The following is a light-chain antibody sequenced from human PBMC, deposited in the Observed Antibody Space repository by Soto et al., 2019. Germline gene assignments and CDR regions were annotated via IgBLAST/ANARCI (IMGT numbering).Light chain of an antibody. J-gene: IGLJ1*01. Sequence: QSALTQPASVSGSPGQSITISCTGTSSDVGSYNLVSWYQQHPGKAPKLMIYEVSKRPSGVSNRFSGSKSGNTASLTISGLQAEDEADYYCLSYAGSSTYVFGTGTKLTVL. CDR2: EVS. CDR3: LSYAGSSTYV. V-gene: IGLV2-23*02. CDR1: SSDVGSYNL.